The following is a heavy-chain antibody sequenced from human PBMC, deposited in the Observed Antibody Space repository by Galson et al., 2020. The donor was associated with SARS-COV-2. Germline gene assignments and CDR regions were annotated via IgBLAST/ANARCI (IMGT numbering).Heavy chain of an antibody. Sequence: GGSLRLSFAASVFIVENYAMHWVRQPPGGGLECVSGMNLYSGGGGNSDSVQGRFIITTDNATNSLYLQMNSLRVEDTAFYYCAKVYWQYLISPSEWWGQGSLVTVYS. D-gene: IGHD3-3*01. V-gene: IGHV3-9*01. J-gene: IGHJ4*02. CDR1: VFIVENYA. CDR2: MNLYSGGG. CDR3: AKVYWQYLISPSEW.